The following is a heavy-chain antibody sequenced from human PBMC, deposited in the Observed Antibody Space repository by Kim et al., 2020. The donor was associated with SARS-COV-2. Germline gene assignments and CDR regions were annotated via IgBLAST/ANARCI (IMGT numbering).Heavy chain of an antibody. CDR1: GGSFSGYY. J-gene: IGHJ4*02. CDR3: ASKNYYDSSGYYSDY. CDR2: INHSGST. D-gene: IGHD3-22*01. Sequence: SETLSLTCAVYGGSFSGYYWSWIRQPPGKGLEWIGEINHSGSTNYNPSLKRRVTITVDTSKNQFSLKLSSVTAADTAVYYCASKNYYDSSGYYSDYWGQGTLVTVSS. V-gene: IGHV4-34*01.